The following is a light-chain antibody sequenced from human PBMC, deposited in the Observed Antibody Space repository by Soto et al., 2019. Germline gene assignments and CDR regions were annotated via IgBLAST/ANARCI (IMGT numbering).Light chain of an antibody. CDR1: QSVSSSF. V-gene: IGKV3-20*01. CDR2: GAS. CDR3: QQYGSSPRT. J-gene: IGKJ1*01. Sequence: EIVLTQSPGTLSLSPGERATLSCRASQSVSSSFLAWHQQKPGQAPRLLIYGASSRAAGIPDRFSGSGSGTHFTLTISRLEPEDFAVYYCQQYGSSPRTFGQGTKVEIK.